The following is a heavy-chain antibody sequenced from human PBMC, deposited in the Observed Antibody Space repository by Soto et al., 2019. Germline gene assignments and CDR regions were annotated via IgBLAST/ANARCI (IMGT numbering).Heavy chain of an antibody. CDR2: INPNSGGT. D-gene: IGHD5-18*01. CDR3: ARGFGYSYAQRGYFDY. J-gene: IGHJ4*02. Sequence: SVKVSCKASGYTFTGYYMHWVRQAPGQGLEWMGWINPNSGGTNYAQKFQGWVTMTRDTSISTAYMELSRLRSDDTAVYYCARGFGYSYAQRGYFDYWGQGTLVTVSS. CDR1: GYTFTGYY. V-gene: IGHV1-2*04.